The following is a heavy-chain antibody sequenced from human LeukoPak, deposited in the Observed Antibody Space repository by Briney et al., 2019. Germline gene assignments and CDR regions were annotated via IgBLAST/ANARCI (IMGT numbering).Heavy chain of an antibody. J-gene: IGHJ3*02. V-gene: IGHV1-18*04. CDR3: ARGNTRNAGGDDAFDI. D-gene: IGHD1-1*01. Sequence: ASVKVSCKDSGYTFTCHHMHWVRQAPGRGLEWMGWISAYKGNTNYAQKLKGRVTMSTDTSTSTAYMELRSLRSDDTAVYYCARGNTRNAGGDDAFDIWGQGTMVTVSS. CDR2: ISAYKGNT. CDR1: GYTFTCHH.